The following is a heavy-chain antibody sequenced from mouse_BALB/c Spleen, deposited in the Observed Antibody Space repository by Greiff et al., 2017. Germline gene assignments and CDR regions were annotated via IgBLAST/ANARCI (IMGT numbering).Heavy chain of an antibody. CDR2: ISSGGSYT. J-gene: IGHJ3*01. Sequence: EVKLVESGGGLVKPGGSLKLSCAASGFTFSSHTMSWVRQTPEKRLEWVATISSGGSYTYYPDSVKGRFTISRDNAKNTLYLQMSSLKSEDTAMYYCTRKQAYGPWFAYWGQGTLVTVSA. CDR1: GFTFSSHT. CDR3: TRKQAYGPWFAY. V-gene: IGHV5-6-4*01. D-gene: IGHD1-1*02.